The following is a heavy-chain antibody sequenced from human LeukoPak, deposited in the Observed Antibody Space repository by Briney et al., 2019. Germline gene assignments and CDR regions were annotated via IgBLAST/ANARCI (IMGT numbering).Heavy chain of an antibody. CDR2: ISSSGSTI. CDR3: AELGITMIGGV. J-gene: IGHJ6*04. V-gene: IGHV3-48*03. Sequence: GGSLRLSCPASGFTFSSYEMNWVRQAPGKGLEWVSYISSSGSTIYYADSVKGRFTISRDNAKNSLYLQMNSLRAEDTAVYYCAELGITMIGGVWGKGTTVTISP. CDR1: GFTFSSYE. D-gene: IGHD3-10*02.